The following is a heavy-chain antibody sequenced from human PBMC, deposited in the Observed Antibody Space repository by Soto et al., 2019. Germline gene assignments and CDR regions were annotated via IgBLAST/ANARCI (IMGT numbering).Heavy chain of an antibody. J-gene: IGHJ5*02. CDR3: ATDRSAYKLQLRYNWFDP. CDR1: GFTLSTAW. V-gene: IGHV3-15*07. D-gene: IGHD1-7*01. Sequence: EAQLVESGGGLVEPGGSLRLSCAASGFTLSTAWMHWVRQAPGGGLEWVGRMKSKTAGGTTDYAAPVRGRFSISRDDSKNMLYLDMNGLKTEDTAVYFCATDRSAYKLQLRYNWFDPWGQGTLVTVSS. CDR2: MKSKTAGGTT.